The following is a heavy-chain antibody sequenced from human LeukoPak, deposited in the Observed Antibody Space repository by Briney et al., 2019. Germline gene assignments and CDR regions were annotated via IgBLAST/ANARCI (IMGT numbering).Heavy chain of an antibody. CDR1: GFTFNSYA. D-gene: IGHD5-12*01. CDR3: AKESGYGLGTFDI. Sequence: GGSLRLSCAASGFTFNSYAMSWVRQAPWERLQWVSGISDSGGNTYYADSVRGRFTISRDNSKNTLYLQLNSLRAEDTAVYYCAKESGYGLGTFDIWGQGTMVTVSS. CDR2: ISDSGGNT. V-gene: IGHV3-23*01. J-gene: IGHJ3*02.